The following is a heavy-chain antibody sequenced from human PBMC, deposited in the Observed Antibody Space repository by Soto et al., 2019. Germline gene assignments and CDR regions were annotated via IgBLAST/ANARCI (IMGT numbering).Heavy chain of an antibody. Sequence: SETLSLTCAVSGGSISSSNWWSWVRQPPGKGLEWIGEIYHSGSTNYNPSLKSRVTISVDKSKNQFSLKLSSVTAADTAVYYCARDIAVDTGGWFDPWGQGTLVTVSS. CDR2: IYHSGST. V-gene: IGHV4-4*02. D-gene: IGHD6-19*01. CDR1: GGSISSSNW. CDR3: ARDIAVDTGGWFDP. J-gene: IGHJ5*02.